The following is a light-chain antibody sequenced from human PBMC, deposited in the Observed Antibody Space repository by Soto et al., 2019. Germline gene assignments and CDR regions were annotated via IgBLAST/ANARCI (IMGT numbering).Light chain of an antibody. Sequence: QAVVTQEPSLTVSPGRTVTLTCGSSTGAVTSGHYAYWFQQKPGQAPRTLIYDTTTKHSWAPARFSGSLLGGKAALTLSGAQPEDEAEYYCLIYYSGAYVFGTGTKLTVL. CDR2: DTT. CDR3: LIYYSGAYV. J-gene: IGLJ1*01. V-gene: IGLV7-46*01. CDR1: TGAVTSGHY.